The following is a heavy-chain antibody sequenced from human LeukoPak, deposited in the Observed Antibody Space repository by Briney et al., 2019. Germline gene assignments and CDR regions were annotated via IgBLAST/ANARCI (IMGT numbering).Heavy chain of an antibody. CDR2: IYHSGST. D-gene: IGHD4-23*01. Sequence: SETLSLTCTVSGYSISSGYYWGWIRQPPGKGLEWIGSIYHSGSTYYNPSLKSRVTISVDTSKNQFSLKLSSVTAADTAVYYCAEGSISGNSPAWRYWGQGTLVTVSS. CDR3: AEGSISGNSPAWRY. V-gene: IGHV4-38-2*02. CDR1: GYSISSGYY. J-gene: IGHJ4*02.